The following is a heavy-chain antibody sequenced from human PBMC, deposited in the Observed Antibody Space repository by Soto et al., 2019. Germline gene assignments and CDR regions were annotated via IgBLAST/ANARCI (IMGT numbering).Heavy chain of an antibody. J-gene: IGHJ4*02. D-gene: IGHD5-12*01. CDR1: GGSLTGYY. CDR2: VKDGGST. V-gene: IGHV4-34*01. CDR3: ARGHEGIVASN. Sequence: QVQLQQWGAGLLKPSETLSLTCTVNGGSLTGYYWSWIRQPPGKGLEWIGEVKDGGSTNYSPSLKGXXSXSXXAPTIHFSRGLNSVTAADTAVYFCARGHEGIVASNWDQGAVVTVSS.